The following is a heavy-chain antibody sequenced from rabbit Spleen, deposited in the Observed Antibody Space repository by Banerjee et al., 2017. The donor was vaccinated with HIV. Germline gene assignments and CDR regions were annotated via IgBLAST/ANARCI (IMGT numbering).Heavy chain of an antibody. Sequence: QSLEESGGDLVKPGASLTLTCIASGVSFSGNSYMCWVRQAPGKGLEWIACIDTDSSGFTYFATWAKGRFTCSKTSSTTVTLQMTRLTAADTATYFCARRDVGVVGWGLWGPGTLVTVS. CDR3: ARRDVGVVGWGL. J-gene: IGHJ4*01. V-gene: IGHV1S40*01. CDR1: GVSFSGNSY. D-gene: IGHD4-1*01. CDR2: IDTDSSGFT.